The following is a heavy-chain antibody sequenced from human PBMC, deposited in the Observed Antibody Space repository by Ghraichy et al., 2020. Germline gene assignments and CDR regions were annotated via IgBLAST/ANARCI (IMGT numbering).Heavy chain of an antibody. Sequence: GESLNISCVASGFIFSDYAMNWVRQAPGKEPEWVSLISDSGASTYYADSVKGRFSISRDNSKNIVYLQMNSLRAEDTAIYYCSKALQPWLHSYYFDYWGQGILVTVSS. D-gene: IGHD6-19*01. CDR3: SKALQPWLHSYYFDY. J-gene: IGHJ4*02. CDR1: GFIFSDYA. CDR2: ISDSGAST. V-gene: IGHV3-23*01.